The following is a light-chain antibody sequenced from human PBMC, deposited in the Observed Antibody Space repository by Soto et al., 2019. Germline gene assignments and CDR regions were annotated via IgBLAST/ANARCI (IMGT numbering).Light chain of an antibody. Sequence: NFMLTQPHSVSESPGKTVTISCTRSSGSIASNYVQWYQQRPGSAPTTVIYEDNQRPSGVPDRFSGSIDSSSNSASLTISGLKTEDEADYYCQSFDNSNLVVFGGGTQLTVL. CDR2: EDN. V-gene: IGLV6-57*04. CDR1: SGSIASNY. CDR3: QSFDNSNLVV. J-gene: IGLJ2*01.